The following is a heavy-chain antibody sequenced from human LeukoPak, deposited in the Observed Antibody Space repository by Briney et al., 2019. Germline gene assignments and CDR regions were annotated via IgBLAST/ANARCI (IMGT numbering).Heavy chain of an antibody. V-gene: IGHV3-30*18. CDR1: GFTFSSYG. J-gene: IGHJ4*02. D-gene: IGHD6-6*01. CDR3: AKDITEYSSSCFDY. Sequence: GGSLRLSCAASGFTFSSYGMHWVRQAPGKGLEWVAVISYVGSNKYYADSVKGRFTISRDNSKNTLYLQMNSLRAEDTAVYYCAKDITEYSSSCFDYWGQGTLVTVSS. CDR2: ISYVGSNK.